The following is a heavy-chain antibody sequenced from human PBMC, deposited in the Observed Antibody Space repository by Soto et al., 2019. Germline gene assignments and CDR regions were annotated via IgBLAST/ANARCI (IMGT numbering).Heavy chain of an antibody. Sequence: QVQLVQSGAEVKKPGASVKVSCKASGYTFTSYGISWVRQAPGQGLEWMGWISAYNGNTNYAQKLQGRVTMTTDTSTSTAYRELRSLRSDDTAVYYCARGSGYDRNYYYYGMDVWGQGTTVTVSS. CDR3: ARGSGYDRNYYYYGMDV. D-gene: IGHD5-12*01. V-gene: IGHV1-18*01. CDR2: ISAYNGNT. J-gene: IGHJ6*02. CDR1: GYTFTSYG.